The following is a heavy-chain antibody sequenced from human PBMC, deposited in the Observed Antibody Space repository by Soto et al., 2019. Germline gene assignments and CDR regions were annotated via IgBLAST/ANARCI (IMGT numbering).Heavy chain of an antibody. CDR2: ISYDGGNK. D-gene: IGHD2-15*01. V-gene: IGHV3-30*03. CDR1: GFTFGGDA. CDR3: ARGLPLPDF. J-gene: IGHJ4*02. Sequence: QVQLVESGGGVVQPGRSLRLSCAASGFTFGGDAMHWVRQAPGKGLEWVAIISYDGGNKYYADSVKGRFTISRDNSKNRLYLQLSSLRAEDTAVYYCARGLPLPDFWGQGTLVPVSS.